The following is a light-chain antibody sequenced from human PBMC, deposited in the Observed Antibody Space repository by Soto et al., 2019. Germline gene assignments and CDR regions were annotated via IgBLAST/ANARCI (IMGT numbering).Light chain of an antibody. CDR2: DAS. J-gene: IGKJ5*01. V-gene: IGKV1-5*01. CDR3: QQHENPPIT. CDR1: QSVSVW. Sequence: DIQMTQSPSTLSASVGDTVTITCRASQSVSVWLAWYQQKPGKAPNLLVYDASSLQSGVPSRFSGSGSGTEFTLTITNLQPDDFGTYYCQQHENPPITFGQGTRLQIK.